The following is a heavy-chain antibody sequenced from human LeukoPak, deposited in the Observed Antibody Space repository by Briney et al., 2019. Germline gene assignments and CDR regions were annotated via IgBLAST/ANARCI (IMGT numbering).Heavy chain of an antibody. V-gene: IGHV3-7*01. J-gene: IGHJ3*02. D-gene: IGHD6-13*01. CDR1: GFTFSSYW. CDR3: ARDNSHSRIYSTRGNAFDI. CDR2: IKQDGSEK. Sequence: GGSLRLSCAASGFTFSSYWMSWVRQAPGKGLEWVANIKQDGSEKYYVDSVKGRFTISRDNAKNSLYLQMSGLRAEDTAVYYCARDNSHSRIYSTRGNAFDIWGQGTMVAVSS.